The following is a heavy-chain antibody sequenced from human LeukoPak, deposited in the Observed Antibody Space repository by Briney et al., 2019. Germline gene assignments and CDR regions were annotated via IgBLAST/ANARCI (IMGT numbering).Heavy chain of an antibody. J-gene: IGHJ3*02. V-gene: IGHV4-59*01. Sequence: SETLSLTCTVFGGPISSYYWSWIRQPPGKGLEWIGYVSYRGDTNYNPSLKSRVTISVDTSKNQFSLKLTSVTAVDTAVYYCARPYSSNWYDAFHIWGQGTMVTVSS. CDR1: GGPISSYY. CDR3: ARPYSSNWYDAFHI. D-gene: IGHD6-13*01. CDR2: VSYRGDT.